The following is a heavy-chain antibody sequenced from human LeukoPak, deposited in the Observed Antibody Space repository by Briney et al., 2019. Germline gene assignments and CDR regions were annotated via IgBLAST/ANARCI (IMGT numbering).Heavy chain of an antibody. D-gene: IGHD3-9*01. CDR1: GGSISSGGYY. J-gene: IGHJ6*03. CDR3: ARIYTIEPYYMDV. CDR2: IYYSGST. Sequence: SETLSLTCTVSGGSISSGGYYWSWIRQHPGKGLEWIGYIYYSGSTYYNPSLKSRVTISVDTSKNQFSLKPSSVTAADTAVYYCARIYTIEPYYMDVWGKGTTVTVSS. V-gene: IGHV4-31*03.